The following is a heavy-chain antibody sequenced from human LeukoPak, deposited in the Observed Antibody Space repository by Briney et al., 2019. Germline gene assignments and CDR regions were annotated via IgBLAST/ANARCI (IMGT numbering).Heavy chain of an antibody. CDR1: GGSITSSSYY. CDR3: ANVKTWVHQIES. CDR2: IYYSESP. V-gene: IGHV4-39*01. Sequence: PSETLSLTCTVSGGSITSSSYYWGWIRQPPGKGLEWIGNIYYSESPYYNPSLKSRVTISVDTSKNQFSLKLSSVTAADTAVYYCANVKTWVHQIESWGQGTLSPSPQ. J-gene: IGHJ4*02. D-gene: IGHD1-26*01.